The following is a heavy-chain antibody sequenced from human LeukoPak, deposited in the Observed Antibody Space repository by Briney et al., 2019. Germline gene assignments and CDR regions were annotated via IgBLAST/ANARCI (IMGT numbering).Heavy chain of an antibody. D-gene: IGHD3-22*01. V-gene: IGHV4-4*02. Sequence: SGTLSLTCAVSGGSISSSNWWSWVRQPPGKELEWIGEIYHSGSTNYNPSLKSRVTISVDKSKNQFSLKLSSVTAADTAVYYCARGHYYDSSGPTYYFDYWGQGTLVTVSS. CDR3: ARGHYYDSSGPTYYFDY. CDR1: GGSISSSNW. CDR2: IYHSGST. J-gene: IGHJ4*02.